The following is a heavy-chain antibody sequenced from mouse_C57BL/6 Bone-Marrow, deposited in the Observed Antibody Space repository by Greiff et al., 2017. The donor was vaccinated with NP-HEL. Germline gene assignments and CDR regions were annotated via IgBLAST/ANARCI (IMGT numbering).Heavy chain of an antibody. CDR1: GFTFTDYY. J-gene: IGHJ1*03. CDR3: ARWLPYWYFDV. CDR2: IRNKANGYTT. V-gene: IGHV7-3*01. Sequence: EVKLMESGGGLVQPGGSLSLSCAASGFTFTDYYMSWVRQPPGKALEWLGFIRNKANGYTTEYSASVKGRFTISRDNSQSILYLQMNALRAEDSATYYCARWLPYWYFDVWGTGTTVTVSS. D-gene: IGHD2-2*01.